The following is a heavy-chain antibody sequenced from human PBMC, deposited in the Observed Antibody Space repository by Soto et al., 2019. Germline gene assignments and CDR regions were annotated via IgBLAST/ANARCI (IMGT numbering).Heavy chain of an antibody. V-gene: IGHV4-30-4*01. CDR1: GGSISSGDYY. Sequence: QVQLQESGPGLVKPSQTLSLTCTVSGGSISSGDYYWSWIRQPPGKGLEWIGYIYYSGSTYYNPSLKSRVTISVDTSKNQFSLKLSSVTAADTAVYYCARGAVTMVRGVIYYYYGMDVWGQGTTVTVSS. J-gene: IGHJ6*02. CDR2: IYYSGST. CDR3: ARGAVTMVRGVIYYYYGMDV. D-gene: IGHD3-10*01.